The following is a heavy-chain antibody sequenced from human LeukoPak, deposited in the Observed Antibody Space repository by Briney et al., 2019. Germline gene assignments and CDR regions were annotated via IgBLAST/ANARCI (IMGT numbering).Heavy chain of an antibody. CDR3: ARPHTAYCGGDCPPGN. J-gene: IGHJ4*02. Sequence: GGSLRLSCAASGFTFSSYAMHWVRQAPGKGLEYVSAISSNGGSTYYANSVKGRFTISRDNSKNTLYLQMGSLRAEDMAVYCCARPHTAYCGGDCPPGNWGQGTLVTVSS. CDR1: GFTFSSYA. D-gene: IGHD2-21*02. V-gene: IGHV3-64*01. CDR2: ISSNGGST.